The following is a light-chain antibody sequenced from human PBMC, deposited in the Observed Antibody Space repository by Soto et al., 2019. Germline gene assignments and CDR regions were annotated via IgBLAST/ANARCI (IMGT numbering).Light chain of an antibody. J-gene: IGLJ1*01. CDR3: QVWDIMTDNYV. CDR2: YDS. V-gene: IGLV3-21*04. CDR1: NIGDKR. Sequence: SYELTQPPSVSVAPEKTTTITCGGNNIGDKRVQWYRQKSGQAPVLLISYDSDRPSGIPERFSGSNSGNTASLTISRVEAGDEADYYCQVWDIMTDNYVFGGGTKLTVL.